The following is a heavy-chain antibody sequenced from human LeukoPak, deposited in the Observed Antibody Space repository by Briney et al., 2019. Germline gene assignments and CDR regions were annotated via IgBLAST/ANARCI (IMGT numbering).Heavy chain of an antibody. CDR3: ARGSSITIFGVDSPSDY. J-gene: IGHJ4*02. Sequence: KPGGSLRLSCAASGFTFSTYSVNWVRQAPGKGLEWVSSVSSSSSYIYYADSVKGRFTISRGHAKNSLYLQMNSLRAEDTAVYYCARGSSITIFGVDSPSDYWGQGTLVTVSS. CDR2: VSSSSSYI. CDR1: GFTFSTYS. D-gene: IGHD3-3*01. V-gene: IGHV3-21*01.